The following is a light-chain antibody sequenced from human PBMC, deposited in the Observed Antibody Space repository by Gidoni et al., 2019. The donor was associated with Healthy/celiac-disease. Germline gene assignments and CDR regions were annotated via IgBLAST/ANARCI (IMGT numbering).Light chain of an antibody. Sequence: DTVLTQSPATLSLSPGERATRSGRASQSVSSYVAWYQQKPGQAPRLLINDASSRATGIPARFSGSGSGTEFTLTISSLEPEDFAVYYCQQRSNWPMTFGQGTKVEIK. J-gene: IGKJ1*01. CDR3: QQRSNWPMT. V-gene: IGKV3-11*01. CDR1: QSVSSY. CDR2: DAS.